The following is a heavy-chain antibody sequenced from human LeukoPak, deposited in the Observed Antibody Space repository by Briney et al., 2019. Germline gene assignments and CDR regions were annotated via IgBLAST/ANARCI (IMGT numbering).Heavy chain of an antibody. D-gene: IGHD2-21*01. CDR2: IKPKTDGETT. CDR3: ITPLPYSAQ. CDR1: GFTFSSFG. V-gene: IGHV3-15*07. J-gene: IGHJ4*02. Sequence: GGSLRLSCAASGFTFSSFGMHWVRQAPGKGLEWVGRIKPKTDGETTEYAAPVKDRFSISRDDSKSMMYLQMNSLKTEDTAVYHCITPLPYSAQGGQGTLVTVSS.